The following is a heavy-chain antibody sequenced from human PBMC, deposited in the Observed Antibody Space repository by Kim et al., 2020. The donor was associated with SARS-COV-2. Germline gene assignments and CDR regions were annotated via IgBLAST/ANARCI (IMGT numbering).Heavy chain of an antibody. CDR3: TPTYDSSGYYFGYFDY. D-gene: IGHD3-22*01. J-gene: IGHJ4*02. V-gene: IGHV3-49*02. Sequence: SVKGRFTISRDDSKSIAYLQMNSLKTEDTAVYYCTPTYDSSGYYFGYFDYWGQGTLVTVSS.